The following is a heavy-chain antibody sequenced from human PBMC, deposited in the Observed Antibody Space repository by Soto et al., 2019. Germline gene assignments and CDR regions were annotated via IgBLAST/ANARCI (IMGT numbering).Heavy chain of an antibody. V-gene: IGHV1-69*12. D-gene: IGHD1-1*01. CDR3: GGTKERQQLGGNYCCPIAV. CDR2: IIPIFPTP. J-gene: IGHJ6*02. CDR1: GGTFGNSA. Sequence: QVQLEQSGAEVKKPGSSVTVSCKASGGTFGNSAISWVRQAPGQGLEWMGEIIPIFPTPDYAQKSQGRVTIPAAQSTSTAYKQYTSLKTDETPVYYCGGTKERQQLGGNYCCPIAVWGQGTTVTVSS.